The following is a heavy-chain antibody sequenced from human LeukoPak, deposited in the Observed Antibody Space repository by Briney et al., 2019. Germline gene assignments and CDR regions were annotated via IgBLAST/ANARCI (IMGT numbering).Heavy chain of an antibody. CDR3: ARDFRVATMLYFDY. V-gene: IGHV3-21*01. Sequence: GGSLRLSCAASGFTFSSYSMNWVRQAPGKGLEWVSSISSSSSYIYYADSVKGRFTISRDNAKNSLYLQMNSLRAEDTAMYYCARDFRVATMLYFDYWGQGTLVTVSS. J-gene: IGHJ4*02. D-gene: IGHD5-12*01. CDR2: ISSSSSYI. CDR1: GFTFSSYS.